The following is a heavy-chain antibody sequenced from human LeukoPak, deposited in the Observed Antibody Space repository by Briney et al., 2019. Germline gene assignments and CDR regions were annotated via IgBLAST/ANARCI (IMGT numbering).Heavy chain of an antibody. CDR1: GFTFSSHS. Sequence: PGGSLRLSCAASGFTFSSHSINWVRQAPGKGLEWVSSISSSSSFRYYADSVRGRFTISRDNAKNPVYLQMNSLRAEDTAVYYCAKEMYSSSWYQINYYYYGMDVWGQGTTVTVSS. CDR3: AKEMYSSSWYQINYYYYGMDV. CDR2: ISSSSSFR. D-gene: IGHD6-13*01. V-gene: IGHV3-21*01. J-gene: IGHJ6*02.